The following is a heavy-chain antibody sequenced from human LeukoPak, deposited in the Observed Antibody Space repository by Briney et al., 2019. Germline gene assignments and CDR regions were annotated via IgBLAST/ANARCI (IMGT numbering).Heavy chain of an antibody. CDR1: GGSISSGSYC. Sequence: SQTLSLTCTVSGGSISSGSYCWSWIRQPAGKGLEWIGRIHTSGNTNYNPSLKSRVTISVDTSKNQFSLKLSSVTAADTAVYYCARVGRRGGSPIAAAGKHYYYYYMDVWGKGTTVTISS. CDR3: ARVGRRGGSPIAAAGKHYYYYYMDV. J-gene: IGHJ6*03. V-gene: IGHV4-61*02. D-gene: IGHD6-13*01. CDR2: IHTSGNT.